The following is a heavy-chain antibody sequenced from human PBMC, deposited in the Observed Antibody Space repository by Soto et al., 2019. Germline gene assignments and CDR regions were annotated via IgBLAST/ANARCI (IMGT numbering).Heavy chain of an antibody. CDR1: GYTLTSYG. J-gene: IGHJ6*02. Sequence: QVQLVQSGAEVKKPGASVKVSCKASGYTLTSYGISWVRQAPGQGLEWMGWISAYNGNTNYEQKLQGRVTMTTDTSQSTAYMELRTLRSDDTAVYYCERGHYYDSYDMDVWCQGPTVTVS. CDR2: ISAYNGNT. V-gene: IGHV1-18*01. CDR3: ERGHYYDSYDMDV. D-gene: IGHD3-22*01.